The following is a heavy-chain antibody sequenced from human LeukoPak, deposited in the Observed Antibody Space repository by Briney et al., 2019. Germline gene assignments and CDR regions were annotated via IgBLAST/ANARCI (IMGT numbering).Heavy chain of an antibody. V-gene: IGHV1-8*03. CDR1: GYTFTSYD. CDR3: ARVSGSYDFWSGYYFFDY. CDR2: MNPNSGNT. D-gene: IGHD3-3*01. Sequence: ASVKVSCKASGYTFTSYDINWVRQATGQGLEWMGWMNPNSGNTGYAQKFQGRVTITRNTSISTAYMELSSLRSEDTAVYYCARVSGSYDFWSGYYFFDYWGQGTLVTVSS. J-gene: IGHJ4*02.